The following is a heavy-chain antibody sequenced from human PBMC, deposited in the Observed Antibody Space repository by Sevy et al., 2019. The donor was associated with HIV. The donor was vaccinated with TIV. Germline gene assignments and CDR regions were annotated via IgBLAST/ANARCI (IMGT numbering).Heavy chain of an antibody. CDR2: IYTSGST. J-gene: IGHJ4*02. D-gene: IGHD3-10*01. Sequence: SETLSLTCTVSGGSISSYYWSWIRQPAGKGLEWIGRIYTSGSTNYNPPLKSRVTMSVDTSKNQFSLKLSSVTAADTAVYYCARDPGRYYGSGSYQPDDYWGQGTLVTVSS. V-gene: IGHV4-4*07. CDR3: ARDPGRYYGSGSYQPDDY. CDR1: GGSISSYY.